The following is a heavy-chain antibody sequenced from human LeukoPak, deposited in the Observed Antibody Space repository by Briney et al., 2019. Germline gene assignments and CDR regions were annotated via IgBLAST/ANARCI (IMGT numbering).Heavy chain of an antibody. Sequence: SETLSLTCTVSGGSISSSSYYWGWIRQPPGKGLEWIGSIYYSGSTYYNPSLKSRVTISVDTSKNQFSPKLSSVTAADTAVYYCARLVWHLDYWGQGTLVTVSS. D-gene: IGHD2-21*01. CDR2: IYYSGST. CDR1: GGSISSSSYY. CDR3: ARLVWHLDY. V-gene: IGHV4-39*01. J-gene: IGHJ4*02.